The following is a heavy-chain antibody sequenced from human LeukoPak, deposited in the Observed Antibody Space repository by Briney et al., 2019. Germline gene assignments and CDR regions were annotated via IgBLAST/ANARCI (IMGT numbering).Heavy chain of an antibody. V-gene: IGHV3-21*01. J-gene: IGHJ3*02. Sequence: PGGSVSLYCAASGFNFNNHNWKWVRQAPGKGLKWVSSLHSISGSIYYADSLKGRFTISRDNAKNSLYLQMNSLRAEDTSVFYCASDLSWDAFDIWGQGTMVTVSS. CDR1: GFNFNNHN. D-gene: IGHD2/OR15-2a*01. CDR2: LHSISGSI. CDR3: ASDLSWDAFDI.